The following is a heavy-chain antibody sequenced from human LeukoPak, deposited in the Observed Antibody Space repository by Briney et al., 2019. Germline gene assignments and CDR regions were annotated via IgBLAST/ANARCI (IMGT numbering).Heavy chain of an antibody. Sequence: GGSLRLSCAASGFTFSSYAMSWVRLAPGKGLEWVSGISSNGDKTYYADSVKGRFTISRDNSKNTLYLQMNTLRAEDTAVYYCAKDTNCGGDCYFYYFDYWGQGTLVTVSS. CDR3: AKDTNCGGDCYFYYFDY. J-gene: IGHJ4*02. CDR2: ISSNGDKT. CDR1: GFTFSSYA. V-gene: IGHV3-23*01. D-gene: IGHD2-21*01.